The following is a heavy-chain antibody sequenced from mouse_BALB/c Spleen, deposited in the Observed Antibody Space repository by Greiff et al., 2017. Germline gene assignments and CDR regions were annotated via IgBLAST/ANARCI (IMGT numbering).Heavy chain of an antibody. J-gene: IGHJ4*01. CDR3: ASRYYAMDY. CDR1: GYSITSGYY. V-gene: IGHV3-6*02. CDR2: ISYDGSN. Sequence: EVKLMESGPGLVKPSQSLSLTCSVTGYSITSGYYWNWIRQFPGNKLEWMGYISYDGSNNYNPSLKNRISITRDTSKNQFFLKLNSVTTEDTATYYCASRYYAMDYWGQGTSVTVSS.